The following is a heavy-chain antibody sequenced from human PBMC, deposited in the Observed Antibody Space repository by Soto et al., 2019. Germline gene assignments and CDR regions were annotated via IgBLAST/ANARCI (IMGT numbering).Heavy chain of an antibody. J-gene: IGHJ4*02. Sequence: QLQLQESGPGLVKPSETLSLTCTVSGGSISGSSYYWGWIRQPPGKGLEWFGSIYYSGNTYYNPSLKSRVTISEDPSKNQFSLKLSSVTAADTAVYYCARSSAVITTLDYFDYWGQGTLVTVSS. V-gene: IGHV4-39*01. CDR3: ARSSAVITTLDYFDY. CDR2: IYYSGNT. CDR1: GGSISGSSYY. D-gene: IGHD3-22*01.